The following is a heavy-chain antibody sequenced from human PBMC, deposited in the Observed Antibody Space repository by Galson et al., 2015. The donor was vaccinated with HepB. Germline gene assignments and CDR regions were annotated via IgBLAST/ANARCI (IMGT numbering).Heavy chain of an antibody. CDR3: AKDRGASGSYYHY. Sequence: SLRLSCAASGFTFSSSGMHWVRQAPGKGLEWVAVISYDGSNKYYVDSVKGRFTISRDNSKNTLYLQMNSLRAEDTAVYYCAKDRGASGSYYHYWGQGTLVTVSS. J-gene: IGHJ4*02. V-gene: IGHV3-30*18. D-gene: IGHD3-10*01. CDR2: ISYDGSNK. CDR1: GFTFSSSG.